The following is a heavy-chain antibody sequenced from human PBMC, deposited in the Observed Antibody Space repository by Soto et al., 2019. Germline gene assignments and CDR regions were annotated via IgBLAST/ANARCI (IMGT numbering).Heavy chain of an antibody. Sequence: KSSETLSLTCTVSGGSISSYYWSWIRQPAGKGLEWIGRIYTSGSTNYNPSLKSRVTMSVDTSKNQFSLKLSSVTAADTAVYYCARSRITIFGVVIINWFDPWGQGTLVTVS. CDR1: GGSISSYY. V-gene: IGHV4-4*07. D-gene: IGHD3-3*01. J-gene: IGHJ5*02. CDR2: IYTSGST. CDR3: ARSRITIFGVVIINWFDP.